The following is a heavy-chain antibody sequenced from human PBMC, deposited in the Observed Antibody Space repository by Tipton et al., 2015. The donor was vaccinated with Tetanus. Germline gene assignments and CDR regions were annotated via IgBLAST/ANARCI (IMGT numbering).Heavy chain of an antibody. V-gene: IGHV3-30*18. CDR2: IPFDGRNE. CDR1: GFTFSNYG. J-gene: IGHJ4*02. D-gene: IGHD2-15*01. CDR3: AKEFQRARIRFFDS. Sequence: SLRLSCVASGFTFSNYGMTWVRQAPGKGLEWVAVIPFDGRNERYADSVKGRFIISRDNSKNTLYLQMNSLRPEDTAVYYCAKEFQRARIRFFDSWGQGTQVTASS.